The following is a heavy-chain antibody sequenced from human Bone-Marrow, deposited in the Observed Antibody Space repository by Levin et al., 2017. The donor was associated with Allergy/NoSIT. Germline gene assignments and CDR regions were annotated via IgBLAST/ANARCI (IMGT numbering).Heavy chain of an antibody. V-gene: IGHV3-23*01. CDR3: AKVTSSSSNYFDY. Sequence: GGSLRLSCGASGFAFSAYAMHWVRQAPGKGLQWVAVISGSGGFTYYADSVKGRFTVSRDNSKNTVYLQLRSLRAEDTAVYFCAKVTSSSSNYFDYWGHGTLVTVSS. J-gene: IGHJ4*01. D-gene: IGHD6-13*01. CDR1: GFAFSAYA. CDR2: ISGSGGFT.